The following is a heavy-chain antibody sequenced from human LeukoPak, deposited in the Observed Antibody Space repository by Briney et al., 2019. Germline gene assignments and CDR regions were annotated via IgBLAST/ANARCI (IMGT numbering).Heavy chain of an antibody. V-gene: IGHV4-31*03. CDR1: AGSVSSGGND. CDR2: LYYTGTT. CDR3: ARDLGVRGMVV. Sequence: SETLSLTCTVTAGSVSSGGNDWSWIRQHPGKGLERIGYLYYTGTTYYNPSLKSRITISVDTSKTQFSLRLSSVSAADTAIYYCARDLGVRGMVVWGQGTTVTVSS. D-gene: IGHD2-21*01. J-gene: IGHJ6*02.